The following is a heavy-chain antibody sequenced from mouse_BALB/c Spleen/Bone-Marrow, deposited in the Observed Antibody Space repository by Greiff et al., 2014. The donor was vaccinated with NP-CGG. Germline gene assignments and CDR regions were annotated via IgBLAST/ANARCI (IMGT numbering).Heavy chain of an antibody. CDR3: SRGYYDCLCALDY. CDR1: GFNIKDTY. CDR2: IDPANGNT. V-gene: IGHV14-3*02. Sequence: EVQLQESGAELVKPGASVKLSCTAPGFNIKDTYIYWVKQRPEQGLEWVGRIDPANGNTKYDAKFQGKATIAADTSSNTAYLQLSSLTSEDSAVYYCSRGYYDCLCALDYWGHGTSVTVSS. J-gene: IGHJ4*01. D-gene: IGHD6-1*01.